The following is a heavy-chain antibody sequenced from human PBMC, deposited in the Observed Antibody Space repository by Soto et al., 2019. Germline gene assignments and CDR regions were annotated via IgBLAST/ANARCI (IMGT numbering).Heavy chain of an antibody. CDR3: ARDGEYTSGWYPFDS. CDR2: VYVTWTT. D-gene: IGHD6-19*01. Sequence: SETLSLTCTVSGASISDYYCSWIRQPAGQALEWIGRVYVTWTTYFNPSLKSRVTMSVDTSNNQVSLKLSSVTAADSAIYYCARDGEYTSGWYPFDSWGPGTLVTVSS. CDR1: GASISDYY. J-gene: IGHJ5*01. V-gene: IGHV4-4*07.